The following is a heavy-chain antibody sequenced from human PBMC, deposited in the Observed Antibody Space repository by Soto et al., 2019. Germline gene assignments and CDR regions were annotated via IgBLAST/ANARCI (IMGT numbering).Heavy chain of an antibody. CDR2: ISGSGGST. J-gene: IGHJ4*02. CDR3: AKGPSGWNPPPFDY. Sequence: DVQLLESGGGLVQPGGSLRLSCVASVFTFSTYAMSWVRQAPGKGLEWVSGISGSGGSTYYGDSVKGRFTISRDNSKNTLYLQMNSLRAEDTAVYYCAKGPSGWNPPPFDYWGQGTLVTVSS. D-gene: IGHD6-19*01. CDR1: VFTFSTYA. V-gene: IGHV3-23*01.